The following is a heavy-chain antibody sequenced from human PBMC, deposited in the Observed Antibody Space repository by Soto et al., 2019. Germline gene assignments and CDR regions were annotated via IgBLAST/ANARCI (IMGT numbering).Heavy chain of an antibody. J-gene: IGHJ5*02. Sequence: ASVKVSCKASGYNFTRFGMSWVRQATGQGLEWMGWISAGNGKTKYAQKIQGRVTMTTDTSTTTAYMELRSLRSDDTAVYYCARWISGSSSDWFAPWGQGTLVTVSS. CDR3: ARWISGSSSDWFAP. CDR2: ISAGNGKT. CDR1: GYNFTRFG. V-gene: IGHV1-18*04. D-gene: IGHD1-26*01.